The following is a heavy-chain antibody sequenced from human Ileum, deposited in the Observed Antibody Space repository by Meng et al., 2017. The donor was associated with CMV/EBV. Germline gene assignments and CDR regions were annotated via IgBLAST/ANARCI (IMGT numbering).Heavy chain of an antibody. CDR2: IHPNTGDT. CDR1: GYTFTAFY. D-gene: IGHD6-19*01. CDR3: VRNLIRGWGYDM. J-gene: IGHJ4*02. V-gene: IGHV1-2*02. Sequence: QGQLVQSGAEVEKPGAQVKVSCKASGYTFTAFYIHWVRQTPVQGLEWMGWIHPNTGDTKYAQKFWGRFTMTRATSINTAYMELNSLTSDDTAVYYCVRNLIRGWGYDMWGQGTLVTVSS.